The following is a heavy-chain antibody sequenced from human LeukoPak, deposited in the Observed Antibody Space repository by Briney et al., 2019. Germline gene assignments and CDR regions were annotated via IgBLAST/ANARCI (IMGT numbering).Heavy chain of an antibody. Sequence: SETLSLTCTVSGGSISSGSYYWSWIRQPAGKGLEWIGRIYTSGSTNYNPSLKSRVTMSVDTSKNQFSLKLSSVTAADTAVYYCARSVDYDILTGYYTTSGYYMDVWGKGTTVTVSS. V-gene: IGHV4-61*02. CDR1: GGSISSGSYY. CDR3: ARSVDYDILTGYYTTSGYYMDV. J-gene: IGHJ6*03. CDR2: IYTSGST. D-gene: IGHD3-9*01.